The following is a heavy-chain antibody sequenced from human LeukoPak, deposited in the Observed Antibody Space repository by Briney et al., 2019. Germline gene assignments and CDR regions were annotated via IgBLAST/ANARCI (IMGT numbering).Heavy chain of an antibody. CDR2: IHYSVTT. CDR1: GGSFSSGTYF. Sequence: SETLSLTCTVSGGSFSSGTYFWTWVRQPPGKGLEWIGHIHYSVTTNYNPSLKSRVTMSLDTSKNQFSLKLTSVTAADTAIYFCARWGTYWGQGILVTVSS. D-gene: IGHD7-27*01. J-gene: IGHJ4*02. CDR3: ARWGTY. V-gene: IGHV4-61*01.